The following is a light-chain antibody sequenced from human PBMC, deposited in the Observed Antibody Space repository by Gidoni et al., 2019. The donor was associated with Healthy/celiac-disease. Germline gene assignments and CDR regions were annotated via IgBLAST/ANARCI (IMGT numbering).Light chain of an antibody. V-gene: IGKV3-11*01. CDR2: DAS. CDR3: QQRSNWPPGYT. J-gene: IGKJ2*01. CDR1: QSVSSY. Sequence: PGERATLSCRASQSVSSYLAWYQQKPGQAPRLLIYDASNRATGIPARFSGSGSGTDFTLTISSLEPEDFAVYYSQQRSNWPPGYTFGQGTKLEIK.